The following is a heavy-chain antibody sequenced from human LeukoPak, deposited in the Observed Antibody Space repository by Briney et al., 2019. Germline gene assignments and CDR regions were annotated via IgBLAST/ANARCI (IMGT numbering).Heavy chain of an antibody. Sequence: GGTLRLSCAASGFTFSSYGMSWVRQAPGKGLEWVSYISSSGSTIYYADSVKGRFTISRDNAKNSLYLQMNSLRAEDTAVYYCARDQGRYCSGGSCSLFDYWGQGTLVTVSS. J-gene: IGHJ4*02. CDR3: ARDQGRYCSGGSCSLFDY. CDR1: GFTFSSYG. D-gene: IGHD2-15*01. V-gene: IGHV3-48*04. CDR2: ISSSGSTI.